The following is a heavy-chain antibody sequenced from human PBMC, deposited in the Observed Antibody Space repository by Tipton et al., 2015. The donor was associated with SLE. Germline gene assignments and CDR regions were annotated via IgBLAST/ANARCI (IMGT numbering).Heavy chain of an antibody. CDR2: IRYDGSNK. CDR1: GFTFSSYG. Sequence: QLVQSGGGVVQPGGSLRLSCAASGFTFSSYGMHWVRQAPGKGLEWVAFIRYDGSNKYYADSVKGRFTISRDNAKNSLYLQMNSLRAEDTAVYYCARASRITMIVVAKGDAFDIWGQGTMVTVSS. V-gene: IGHV3-30*02. J-gene: IGHJ3*02. D-gene: IGHD3-22*01. CDR3: ARASRITMIVVAKGDAFDI.